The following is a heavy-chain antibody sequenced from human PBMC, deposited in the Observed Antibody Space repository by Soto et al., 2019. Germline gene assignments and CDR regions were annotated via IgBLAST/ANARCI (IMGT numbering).Heavy chain of an antibody. CDR2: ISGSGGTT. D-gene: IGHD2-21*02. CDR3: AKGDRSCCGADCYSDH. Sequence: EVQLLGSGGGLVQPGGSLRLSCAASGFTFNNYAMNWVRQAPGKGLEWVSGISGSGGTTYYADSVKGRFTISRDNSRNTLYRHMMCLRAGDTAVDYCAKGDRSCCGADCYSDHWGQGTLVTVSS. J-gene: IGHJ5*02. V-gene: IGHV3-23*01. CDR1: GFTFNNYA.